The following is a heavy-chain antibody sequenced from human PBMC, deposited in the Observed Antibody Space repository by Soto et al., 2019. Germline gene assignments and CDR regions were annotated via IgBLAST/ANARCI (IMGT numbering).Heavy chain of an antibody. CDR2: IVPVFGSV. Sequence: SVKVSCKTSEGSFSNYAISWVRQAPGQGLEWMGGIVPVFGSVKYAQNFHGRVTLTADTVTTTAYMELSSLRSDDTAVYYCARPANIAGRAGDHYYYCGMDVWGQGTTVTVSS. CDR1: EGSFSNYA. J-gene: IGHJ6*02. V-gene: IGHV1-69*06. CDR3: ARPANIAGRAGDHYYYCGMDV. D-gene: IGHD1-26*01.